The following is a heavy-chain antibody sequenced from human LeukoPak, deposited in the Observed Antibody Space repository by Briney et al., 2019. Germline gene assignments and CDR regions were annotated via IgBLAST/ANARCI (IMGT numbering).Heavy chain of an antibody. Sequence: GGSLRLSCVASGFTFSSYGMSWVRQAPGKGLEWVSAISGSGGSTYYADSVKGRFTISRDNSKNTLYLQMNSLRAEDTAVYYCAKDGGGSYSYFDYWGQGTLVTVSS. D-gene: IGHD1-26*01. V-gene: IGHV3-23*01. CDR3: AKDGGGSYSYFDY. CDR1: GFTFSSYG. J-gene: IGHJ4*02. CDR2: ISGSGGST.